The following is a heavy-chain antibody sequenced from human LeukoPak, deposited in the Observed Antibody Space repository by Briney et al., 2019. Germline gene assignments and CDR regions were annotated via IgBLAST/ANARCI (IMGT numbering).Heavy chain of an antibody. CDR3: ARGATRNYYGSGSRRSGAFDI. Sequence: SETLSLTCAVYGGSFSGYYWSWIRQPPGKGLEWIGEINHSGSTNYNPSLKSQVTISVDTSKNQFSLKLSSVTAADTAVYFCARGATRNYYGSGSRRSGAFDIWGQGTMVTVSS. J-gene: IGHJ3*02. D-gene: IGHD3-10*01. CDR1: GGSFSGYY. V-gene: IGHV4-34*01. CDR2: INHSGST.